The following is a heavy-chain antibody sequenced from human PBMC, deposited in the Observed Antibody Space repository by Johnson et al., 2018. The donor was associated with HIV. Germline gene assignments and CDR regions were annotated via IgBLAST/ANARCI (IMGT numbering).Heavy chain of an antibody. CDR2: ISSSGSTI. D-gene: IGHD4-23*01. V-gene: IGHV3-11*04. CDR1: GFTFSDYY. Sequence: QEQLVESGGGLVKPGGSLRLSCAASGFTFSDYYMSWIRQAPGKGLEWVSYISSSGSTIYYAASVKGRFTISRDNAKNSLYLQMKSLRGEDTAVYYCAKSKLPDLVLDIWGQGTVVTVSS. CDR3: AKSKLPDLVLDI. J-gene: IGHJ3*02.